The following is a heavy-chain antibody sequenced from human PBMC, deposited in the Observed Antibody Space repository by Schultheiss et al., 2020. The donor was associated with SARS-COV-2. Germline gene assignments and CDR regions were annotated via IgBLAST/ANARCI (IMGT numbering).Heavy chain of an antibody. V-gene: IGHV1-3*01. Sequence: ASVKVSCKASGYTFTSYAMHWVRQAPGQRLEWMGWINAGNGNTKYSQKFQGRVTITRDTSASTAYMELSSLRSDDTAVYYCARDGHFPGPYYSYGMDVWGQGTTVTVSS. J-gene: IGHJ6*02. CDR2: INAGNGNT. D-gene: IGHD3-10*01. CDR1: GYTFTSYA. CDR3: ARDGHFPGPYYSYGMDV.